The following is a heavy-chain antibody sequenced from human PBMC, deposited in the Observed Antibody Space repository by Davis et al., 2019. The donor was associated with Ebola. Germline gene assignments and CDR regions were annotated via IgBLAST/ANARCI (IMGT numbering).Heavy chain of an antibody. CDR1: AYTFTSYA. D-gene: IGHD1-26*01. CDR3: ARFWYSGSYYYYYGMDV. V-gene: IGHV1-3*01. J-gene: IGHJ6*02. Sequence: ASVKVSCKASAYTFTSYAMHSVRQPPGQRLEWMGWINAGHGNTKYSQKFQGRVTITRDTSASTAYMELSSLRSEDTAVYYCARFWYSGSYYYYYGMDVWGQGTTVTVSS. CDR2: INAGHGNT.